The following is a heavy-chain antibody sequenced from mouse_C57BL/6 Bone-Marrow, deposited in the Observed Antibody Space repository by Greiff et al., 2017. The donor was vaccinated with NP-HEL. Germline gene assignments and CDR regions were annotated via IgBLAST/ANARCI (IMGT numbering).Heavy chain of an antibody. J-gene: IGHJ4*01. Sequence: EVQLQESGAELVKPGASVKLSCTASGFNIKDYYMHWVKQRTEQGLEWIGRIDPEDGETKYAPKFQGKATITADTSSNTAYLQLSSLTSEDTAVYYCARRIWITTVDYYAMDYWGQGTSVTVSS. D-gene: IGHD1-1*01. CDR1: GFNIKDYY. CDR2: IDPEDGET. CDR3: ARRIWITTVDYYAMDY. V-gene: IGHV14-2*01.